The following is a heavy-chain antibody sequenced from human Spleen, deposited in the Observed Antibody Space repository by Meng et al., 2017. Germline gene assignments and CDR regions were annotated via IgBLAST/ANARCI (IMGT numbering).Heavy chain of an antibody. Sequence: QVQLQESGPGLVKPSETLSLTCAVFGGSLSGYYCNWFRQPPGKGLEWIGGSDHFGNTIYNPSLKGRLTISVDTSRNQFSLRLTSVTSADMAVYYCARVNSDCGGVMCYKGWFDPWGQGTLVTVSS. CDR2: SDHFGNT. V-gene: IGHV4-34*10. J-gene: IGHJ5*02. CDR1: GGSLSGYY. D-gene: IGHD2-21*01. CDR3: ARVNSDCGGVMCYKGWFDP.